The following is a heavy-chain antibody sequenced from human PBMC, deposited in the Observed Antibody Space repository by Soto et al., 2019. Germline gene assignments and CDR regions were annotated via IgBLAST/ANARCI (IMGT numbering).Heavy chain of an antibody. CDR1: GFTFSSYA. CDR3: AKDGPPRAGMAAAGYYFDY. J-gene: IGHJ4*02. D-gene: IGHD6-13*01. CDR2: ISGSGGST. V-gene: IGHV3-23*01. Sequence: PGGSLRLSCAASGFTFSSYAMSWVRQAPGKGLEWVSAISGSGGSTYYADSVKGRFTISRDNSKNTLYLQMNGLRAEDTAVYYCAKDGPPRAGMAAAGYYFDYWGQGTLVTVSS.